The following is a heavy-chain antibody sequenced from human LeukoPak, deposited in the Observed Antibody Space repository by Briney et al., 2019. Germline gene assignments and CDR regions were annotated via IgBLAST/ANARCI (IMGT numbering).Heavy chain of an antibody. CDR2: MSYSGSA. D-gene: IGHD3-22*01. CDR3: ARQRRGARYYYDSSGFYNWFDP. CDR1: GGSISNYY. Sequence: PSETLSLTCTVSGGSISNYYWSWIRQPPGKGLEWIGFMSYSGSAFYNPSLKSRVTISIDTSTNYFSLELSSVTAADSAVYYCARQRRGARYYYDSSGFYNWFDPWGQGTLVTVSS. V-gene: IGHV4-59*08. J-gene: IGHJ5*02.